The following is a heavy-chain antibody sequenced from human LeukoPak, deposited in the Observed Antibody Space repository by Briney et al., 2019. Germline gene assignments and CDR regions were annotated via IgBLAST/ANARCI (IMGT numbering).Heavy chain of an antibody. CDR3: ARVYSSSWYVYFDY. CDR1: AFTVSDNY. V-gene: IGHV3-66*02. J-gene: IGHJ4*02. D-gene: IGHD6-13*01. Sequence: GGSLRLSCAASAFTVSDNYTSWVRQAPGKGLEWFSVSYSGGNTYYTDSVKGRFTISRDNAKNTLYLQMNSLRGEDTSVYYCARVYSSSWYVYFDYWGQGTLVTVSS. CDR2: SYSGGNT.